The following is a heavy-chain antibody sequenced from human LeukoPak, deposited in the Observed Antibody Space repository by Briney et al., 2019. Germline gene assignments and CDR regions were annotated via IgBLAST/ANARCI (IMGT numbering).Heavy chain of an antibody. CDR3: ARNMSNILVAERIDAFDI. J-gene: IGHJ3*02. Sequence: SETLSLTCTVSGASISRNTYYWAWLRQPPGKGLEWLGSIFNAGSTFSNPSITSRVTISVDTSKNQFSLKLSSVTAADTAMYYCARNMSNILVAERIDAFDIWGQGTKVTVSS. CDR2: IFNAGST. CDR1: GASISRNTYY. V-gene: IGHV4-39*01. D-gene: IGHD3-22*01.